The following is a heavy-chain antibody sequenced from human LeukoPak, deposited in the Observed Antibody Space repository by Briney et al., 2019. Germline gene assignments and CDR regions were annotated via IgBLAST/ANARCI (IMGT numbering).Heavy chain of an antibody. D-gene: IGHD3-10*01. J-gene: IGHJ5*02. CDR1: GDSIYITNYY. Sequence: PSETLSLTCTVSGDSIYITNYYWDWIRQPPGKGLEWIGNIFYSGDTKYNPSLKNRVTISMEPSKNQFSLRLSSVTAADTAVYYCARSVKKYGLRNWFDPWGQRSLVIVSS. CDR2: IFYSGDT. V-gene: IGHV4-39*01. CDR3: ARSVKKYGLRNWFDP.